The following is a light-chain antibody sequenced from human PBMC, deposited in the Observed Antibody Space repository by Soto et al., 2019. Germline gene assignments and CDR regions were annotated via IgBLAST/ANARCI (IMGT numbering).Light chain of an antibody. CDR3: SSLTIITTYV. CDR1: SSDVGGYNY. CDR2: DVN. Sequence: QSALTQPASVSGSPGQSITISCTGTSSDVGGYNYVSWYQQHPGKAPKLMIYDVNNRPSGVSNRFSGSKSGNTASLTISGLQAEDEADYYCSSLTIITTYVFGTGTKVTVL. V-gene: IGLV2-14*01. J-gene: IGLJ1*01.